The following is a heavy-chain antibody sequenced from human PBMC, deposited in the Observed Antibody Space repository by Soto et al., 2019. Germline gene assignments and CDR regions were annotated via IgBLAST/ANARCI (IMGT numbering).Heavy chain of an antibody. V-gene: IGHV3-30*18. CDR2: ISYDGSNK. D-gene: IGHD3-16*01. CDR3: AKDGITSGELPYFQH. Sequence: VQLVESGGGVVQPGRSLRLSCAASGFTFSSYGMHWVRQAPGKGLEWVAVISYDGSNKYYADSVKGRFTISRDNSKNTLYLQMNSLRAEDTAVYYCAKDGITSGELPYFQHWGQGTLVTVSS. J-gene: IGHJ1*01. CDR1: GFTFSSYG.